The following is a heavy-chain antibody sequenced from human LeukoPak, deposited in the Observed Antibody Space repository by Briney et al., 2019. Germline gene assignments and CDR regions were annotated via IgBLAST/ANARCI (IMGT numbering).Heavy chain of an antibody. Sequence: SETLSLTCAVYGGSFSGYYWTWIRQPPGKGLEWIGEINHSGSTNYNPSLKSRVTISVDTSKNQFSLKLSSVTAADTAVYYCARSRIMGYGSGILPLYWGQGTLVTVPS. J-gene: IGHJ4*02. CDR2: INHSGST. CDR1: GGSFSGYY. V-gene: IGHV4-34*01. CDR3: ARSRIMGYGSGILPLY. D-gene: IGHD3-10*01.